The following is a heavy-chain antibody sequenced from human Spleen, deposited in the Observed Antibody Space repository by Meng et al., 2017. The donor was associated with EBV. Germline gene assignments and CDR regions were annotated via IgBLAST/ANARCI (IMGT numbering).Heavy chain of an antibody. CDR1: GFSFSAYW. V-gene: IGHV3-74*01. Sequence: EVQVVESGGGLVQPGGSLRLSCATSGFSFSAYWMHWVRQVLGKGLLWVSRITPDGGRTDYADSVKGRFTISRDNAAKTLYLQMNNLGPEDTAVYYCSRDLMGPDDWWGQGTLVTVSS. J-gene: IGHJ4*02. CDR2: ITPDGGRT. CDR3: SRDLMGPDDW. D-gene: IGHD1-26*01.